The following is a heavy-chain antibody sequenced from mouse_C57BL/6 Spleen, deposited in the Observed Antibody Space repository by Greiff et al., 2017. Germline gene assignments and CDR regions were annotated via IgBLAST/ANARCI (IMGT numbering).Heavy chain of an antibody. J-gene: IGHJ2*01. Sequence: VQLQESGPELVKPGASVKISCKASGYAFSSSWMNWVKQRPGKGLEWIGRIYPGDGDTNYNGKFKGKATLTADKSSSTAYMQLSSLTSEDSAVYFCARDCTYYFDYWGQGTTLTVSS. CDR3: ARDCTYYFDY. CDR2: IYPGDGDT. D-gene: IGHD6-1*01. CDR1: GYAFSSSW. V-gene: IGHV1-82*01.